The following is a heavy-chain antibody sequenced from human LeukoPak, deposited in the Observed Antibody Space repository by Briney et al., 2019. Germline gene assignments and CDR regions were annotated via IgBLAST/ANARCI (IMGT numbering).Heavy chain of an antibody. Sequence: SVKVSCKASGGTFSSYAISWVRQAPGQGLEWMGRIIPILGIANYAQKFQGRVTITADKSTSTAYMELSSLRSEDTAVYYCARRYDSSAYYTYWGQGTLVTVSS. CDR1: GGTFSSYA. J-gene: IGHJ4*02. CDR2: IIPILGIA. V-gene: IGHV1-69*04. D-gene: IGHD3-22*01. CDR3: ARRYDSSAYYTY.